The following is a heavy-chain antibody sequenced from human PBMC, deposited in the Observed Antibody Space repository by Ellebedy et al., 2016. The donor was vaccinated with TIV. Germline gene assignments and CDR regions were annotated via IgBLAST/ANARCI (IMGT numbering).Heavy chain of an antibody. CDR1: GGTFSSYA. V-gene: IGHV1-69*06. CDR3: ATGKAVAGLDY. Sequence: ASVKVSCKASGGTFSSYAISWVRQTPGQGLEWMGGIIPIFGTANYAQKFQGRVTMTEDTSTDTAYMELSSLRSEDTAVYYCATGKAVAGLDYWGQGTLVTVSS. D-gene: IGHD6-19*01. J-gene: IGHJ4*02. CDR2: IIPIFGTA.